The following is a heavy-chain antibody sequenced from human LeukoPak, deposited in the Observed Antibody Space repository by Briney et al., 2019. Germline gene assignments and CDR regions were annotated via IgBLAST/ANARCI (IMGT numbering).Heavy chain of an antibody. D-gene: IGHD3-10*01. CDR2: IWYDGSNK. V-gene: IGHV3-33*01. Sequence: GGSLRLSCAASGFTFSSYGMHWVRQAPGKGLEWVAVIWYDGSNKYYADSVKGRFTISRDNSKNTLYLQMNSLRAEDTAVYYCARDYSVGGSGILFFYYYGMDVWGQGTTVTVSS. CDR1: GFTFSSYG. CDR3: ARDYSVGGSGILFFYYYGMDV. J-gene: IGHJ6*02.